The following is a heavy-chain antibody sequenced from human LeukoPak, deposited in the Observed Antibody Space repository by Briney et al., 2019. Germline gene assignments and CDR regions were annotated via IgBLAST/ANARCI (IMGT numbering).Heavy chain of an antibody. Sequence: SETLSLTCAVYGESFSGYYWSWIRQPPGKGLEWIGYIYHSGSTYYNPSLKSRVTISVDRSKNQFSLKLSSVTAADTAVYYCARVDRSRAAGYWGQGTLVTVSS. CDR1: GESFSGYY. CDR3: ARVDRSRAAGY. V-gene: IGHV4-34*01. CDR2: IYHSGST. D-gene: IGHD6-13*01. J-gene: IGHJ4*02.